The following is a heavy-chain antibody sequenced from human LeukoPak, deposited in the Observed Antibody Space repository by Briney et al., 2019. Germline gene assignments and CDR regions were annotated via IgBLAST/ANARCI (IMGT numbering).Heavy chain of an antibody. CDR3: AGDRRWLQSGDAFDI. D-gene: IGHD5-24*01. CDR1: GFTFSSYS. Sequence: GGSLRLSCAASGFTFSSYSMNWVRQAPGKGLEWVSSISSSSSYIYYADSVKGRFTISRDNAKNSLYLQMNSLRAEDTAVYYCAGDRRWLQSGDAFDIWGQGTMVTVSS. V-gene: IGHV3-21*01. J-gene: IGHJ3*02. CDR2: ISSSSSYI.